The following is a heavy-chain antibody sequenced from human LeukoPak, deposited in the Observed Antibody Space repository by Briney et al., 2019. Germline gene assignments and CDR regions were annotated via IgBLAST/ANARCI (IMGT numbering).Heavy chain of an antibody. CDR1: GFTFSSYA. CDR3: ATYGDYQGGYYFDY. J-gene: IGHJ4*02. D-gene: IGHD4-17*01. Sequence: GRSLRLSCAASGFTFSSYAMHWVRQAPGKGLEWVAFIRYDGSNKYYADSVKGRFTISRDNSKNTLYLQMNSLRAEDTAVYYCATYGDYQGGYYFDYWGQGTLVTVSS. V-gene: IGHV3-30*04. CDR2: IRYDGSNK.